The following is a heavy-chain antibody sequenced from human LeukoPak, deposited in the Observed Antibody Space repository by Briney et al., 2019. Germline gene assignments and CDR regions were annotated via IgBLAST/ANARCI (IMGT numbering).Heavy chain of an antibody. CDR2: IYYSGST. J-gene: IGHJ6*03. V-gene: IGHV4-59*01. CDR3: ARGDFCSKSNCYLRPMDV. Sequence: SETLSLTCTVSGGSISDYYWNWIRQPPGKGLEWIGYIYYSGSTTYNPSLKSRVTMSVDTAKNQFSPTVRSVTAADTAVYYCARGDFCSKSNCYLRPMDVWGKGTTVSVSS. CDR1: GGSISDYY. D-gene: IGHD3-3*01.